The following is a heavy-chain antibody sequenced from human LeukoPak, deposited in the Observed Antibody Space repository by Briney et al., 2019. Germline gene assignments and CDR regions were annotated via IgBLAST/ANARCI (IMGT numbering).Heavy chain of an antibody. Sequence: GGSLRLSCAASGFTFSSYSMNWVRQAPGKGLEWVSSISSSSSYIYYADSVKGRFTISRDNAKNSLYLQMNSLRAEDTAVYYCARDRQGGLGSFDYWGQGTLVTVSS. CDR1: GFTFSSYS. J-gene: IGHJ4*02. V-gene: IGHV3-21*01. D-gene: IGHD3-10*01. CDR2: ISSSSSYI. CDR3: ARDRQGGLGSFDY.